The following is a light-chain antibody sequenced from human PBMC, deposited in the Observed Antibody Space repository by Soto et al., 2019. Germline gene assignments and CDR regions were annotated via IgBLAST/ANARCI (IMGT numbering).Light chain of an antibody. V-gene: IGKV3-20*01. CDR2: GAS. J-gene: IGKJ1*01. Sequence: IVLPQSPCTLSLSPGERSTLSCRSIQTVRNNYLAWYQQKPGQAPRLLIYGASNRATGIPDRFSGSGSGTDFTLTISRLEPEDFAVYYCQQYGSSGTFGQGTKVDIK. CDR3: QQYGSSGT. CDR1: QTVRNNY.